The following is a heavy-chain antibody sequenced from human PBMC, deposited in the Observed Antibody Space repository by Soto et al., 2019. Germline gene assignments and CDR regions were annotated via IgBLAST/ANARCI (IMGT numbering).Heavy chain of an antibody. CDR3: AKNGDYRPDNWLDP. Sequence: ELHLLESGGSLVKPGGSLRLSCAASGFNFSSYAMTWVRQAPGQGLEWVSGISGSGSGTYHADSLKGRFSISRDNSKNMLYLQANSLRAEDTAVYYCAKNGDYRPDNWLDPWGEGILVTVSS. V-gene: IGHV3-23*01. J-gene: IGHJ5*02. CDR1: GFNFSSYA. CDR2: ISGSGSGT. D-gene: IGHD4-17*01.